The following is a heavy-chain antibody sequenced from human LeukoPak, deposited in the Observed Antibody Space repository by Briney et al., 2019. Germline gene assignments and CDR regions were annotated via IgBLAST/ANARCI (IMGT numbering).Heavy chain of an antibody. J-gene: IGHJ5*02. Sequence: GASVKVSCKASGYTFTGYYMHWVRQAPGQGLEWMGLINPNSGGTNYAQKFQGRVTMTRDTSISTAYMELSRLRSDDTAVYYCARDYCSGGSCYSEFFRFDPWGQGTLVTVSS. D-gene: IGHD2-15*01. CDR1: GYTFTGYY. V-gene: IGHV1-2*02. CDR2: INPNSGGT. CDR3: ARDYCSGGSCYSEFFRFDP.